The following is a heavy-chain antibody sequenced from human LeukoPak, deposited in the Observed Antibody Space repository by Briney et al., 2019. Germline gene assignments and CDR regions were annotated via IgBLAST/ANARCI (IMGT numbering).Heavy chain of an antibody. Sequence: TGGSLRLSCAASGFTFSSYAMHWVRQAPGKGLEWVAVISYDGSNKYYADSVKGRFTISRDNSKNTLYLQMNSLRAEDTAVYYCAKCYDSGGYSYLLSYFDYWGQGTLVTVSS. J-gene: IGHJ4*02. V-gene: IGHV3-30-3*02. D-gene: IGHD3-22*01. CDR2: ISYDGSNK. CDR3: AKCYDSGGYSYLLSYFDY. CDR1: GFTFSSYA.